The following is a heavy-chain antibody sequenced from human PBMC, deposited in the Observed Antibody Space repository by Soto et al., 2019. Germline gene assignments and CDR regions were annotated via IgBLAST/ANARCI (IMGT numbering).Heavy chain of an antibody. V-gene: IGHV1-8*01. Sequence: QVQLVQSGAEVKKPGASVKVSCKASGYTFTSYDINWVRQATGQGLEWMGWMNPNSGNTGYAQKFQGRVTMTRNTSISTAYMELSSLRSEDTAVYYCARPARNYDYIWGSYLAVGRGVYYYYMDVWGKGTTVTVSS. CDR3: ARPARNYDYIWGSYLAVGRGVYYYYMDV. CDR1: GYTFTSYD. CDR2: MNPNSGNT. J-gene: IGHJ6*03. D-gene: IGHD3-16*02.